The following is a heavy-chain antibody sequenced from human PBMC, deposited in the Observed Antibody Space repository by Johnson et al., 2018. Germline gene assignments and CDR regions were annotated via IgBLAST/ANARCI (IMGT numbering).Heavy chain of an antibody. CDR2: ISGSGGST. V-gene: IGHV3-23*04. Sequence: VQLVQSGGGLVQPGGSLRLSCAASGFTFSSYAMSWVRQAPGKGLEWVSAISGSGGSTYYADSVKGRFTISREKAKNTRYLQMNSLRAEDTAVYYCAQIQGYDFWSGYGMDVWGQGTTVTGSS. J-gene: IGHJ6*02. CDR3: AQIQGYDFWSGYGMDV. CDR1: GFTFSSYA. D-gene: IGHD3-3*01.